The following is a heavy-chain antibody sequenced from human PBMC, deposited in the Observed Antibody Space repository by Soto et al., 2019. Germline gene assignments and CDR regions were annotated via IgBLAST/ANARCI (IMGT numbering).Heavy chain of an antibody. CDR2: ISYDGSNK. CDR1: GFTFSSYA. V-gene: IGHV3-30-3*01. CDR3: ARDGFCYDSSGYVLPQVRPATTIDY. D-gene: IGHD3-22*01. Sequence: GGSLRLSCAASGFTFSSYAMHWVRQAPGKGLEWVAVISYDGSNKYYADSVKGRFTISRDNSKNTLYLQMNSLRAEDTTVYYGARDGFCYDSSGYVLPQVRPATTIDYWGQGTLVTVSS. J-gene: IGHJ4*02.